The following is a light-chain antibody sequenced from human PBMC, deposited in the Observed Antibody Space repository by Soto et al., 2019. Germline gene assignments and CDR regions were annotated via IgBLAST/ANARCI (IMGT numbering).Light chain of an antibody. Sequence: EIVMTQSPASLSVSPGERATLSCRASQSVRSNLAWYHQRPGQAPRLLIYGASTRATTIPARFSGSGSGTEFTLTISGLQSEDFGVYLCQQYNNRPPITFGQGTRLEI. CDR3: QQYNNRPPIT. J-gene: IGKJ5*01. CDR2: GAS. V-gene: IGKV3-15*01. CDR1: QSVRSN.